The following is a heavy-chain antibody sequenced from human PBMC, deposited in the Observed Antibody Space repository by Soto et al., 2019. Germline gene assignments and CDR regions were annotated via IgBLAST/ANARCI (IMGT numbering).Heavy chain of an antibody. CDR2: ISSXXSDT. V-gene: IGHV3-21*01. CDR3: ARVAY. CDR1: GFTFSSGS. Sequence: PGGSLRLSCEASGFTFSSGSMNWVRQVPGKGLEWVASISSXXSDTWYADSVKGRFIISRDNAEDSLFLQMNTLRPEDTAMYYCARVAYGGPGTQVTVSS. J-gene: IGHJ4*02.